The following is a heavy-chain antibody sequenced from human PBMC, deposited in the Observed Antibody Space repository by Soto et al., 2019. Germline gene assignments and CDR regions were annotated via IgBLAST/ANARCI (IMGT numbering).Heavy chain of an antibody. J-gene: IGHJ6*02. V-gene: IGHV1-46*03. CDR3: AREPQYCSSTSCYYNYYYYGMDV. CDR1: GYTFTSYY. Sequence: ASVKVSCKASGYTFTSYYMHWVRQAPRQGLEWMGIINPSGGSTSYAQKFQGRVTMTRDTSTSTVYMELSSLRSEDTAVYYCAREPQYCSSTSCYYNYYYYGMDVWGQGTTVTVSS. CDR2: INPSGGST. D-gene: IGHD2-2*01.